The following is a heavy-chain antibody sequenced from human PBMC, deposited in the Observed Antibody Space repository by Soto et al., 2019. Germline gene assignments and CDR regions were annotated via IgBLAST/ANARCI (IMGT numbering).Heavy chain of an antibody. CDR1: GYTFTSYY. V-gene: IGHV1-2*04. D-gene: IGHD2-2*01. CDR3: ARAVASEDIVVVPAADPRHWFDP. J-gene: IGHJ5*02. CDR2: INPNSGGT. Sequence: GASVKVSCKASGYTFTSYYMHWVRQAPGQGLEWMGWINPNSGGTNYAQKFQGWVTMTRDTSISTAYMELSRLRSDDTAVYYCARAVASEDIVVVPAADPRHWFDPWGQGTLVTVSS.